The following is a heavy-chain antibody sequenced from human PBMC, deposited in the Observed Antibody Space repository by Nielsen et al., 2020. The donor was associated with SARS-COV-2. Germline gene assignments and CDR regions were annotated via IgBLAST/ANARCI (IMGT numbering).Heavy chain of an antibody. J-gene: IGHJ3*02. CDR3: ARGEGWLAPDAFDI. Sequence: ASVKVSCRASGYTFTSYDINWVRQAPGQGLEWMGWISAYNGNTNYAQKLQGRVTMTTDTSTSTAYMELRSLRSDDTAVYYCARGEGWLAPDAFDIWGQGTMVTVSS. V-gene: IGHV1-18*01. CDR2: ISAYNGNT. D-gene: IGHD6-19*01. CDR1: GYTFTSYD.